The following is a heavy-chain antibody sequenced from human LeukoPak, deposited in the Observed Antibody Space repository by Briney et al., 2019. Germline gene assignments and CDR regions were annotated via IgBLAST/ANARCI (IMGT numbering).Heavy chain of an antibody. D-gene: IGHD2-15*01. CDR2: ISAYNGNT. CDR3: ARDLKLLTRGYWFDP. Sequence: ASVKVSCKASGYTLSSYGMSWVRQAPGQGLEWMGWISAYNGNTNYAQKFQDRVTMTADTSRSTAYMELRSLRYDDTAIYYCARDLKLLTRGYWFDPWGQGTLVTVSS. J-gene: IGHJ5*02. V-gene: IGHV1-18*01. CDR1: GYTLSSYG.